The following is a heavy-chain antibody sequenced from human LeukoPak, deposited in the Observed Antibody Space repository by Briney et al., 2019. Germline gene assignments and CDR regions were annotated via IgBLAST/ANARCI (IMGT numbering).Heavy chain of an antibody. Sequence: MSGGSLRLSCAASGFTFSDYYMSWIRQAPGKGLEGVSSISSSGSTIYYADSVKGRFTISRDNAKNSLYLQMNSLRAEDTAVYYCARDLGRGYSYGYDYWGQGTLVTVSS. CDR1: GFTFSDYY. D-gene: IGHD5-18*01. CDR2: ISSSGSTI. CDR3: ARDLGRGYSYGYDY. J-gene: IGHJ4*02. V-gene: IGHV3-11*04.